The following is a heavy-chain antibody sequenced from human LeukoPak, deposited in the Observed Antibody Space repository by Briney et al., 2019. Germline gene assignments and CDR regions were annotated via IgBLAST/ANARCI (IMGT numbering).Heavy chain of an antibody. CDR3: ARGRTMIVVKNWFDP. J-gene: IGHJ5*02. D-gene: IGHD3-22*01. Sequence: SETLSLTCAVYGGSFSGYYWSWIRKPPGKGLEWIGEINHSGSTNYNPSLKSRVTISVDTSKNQFSLKLSSVTAADTAVYYCARGRTMIVVKNWFDPWGQGTLVTVSS. CDR1: GGSFSGYY. V-gene: IGHV4-34*01. CDR2: INHSGST.